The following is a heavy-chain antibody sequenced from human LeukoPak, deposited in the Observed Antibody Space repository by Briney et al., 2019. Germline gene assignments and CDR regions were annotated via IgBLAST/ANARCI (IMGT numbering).Heavy chain of an antibody. D-gene: IGHD5-18*01. V-gene: IGHV3-21*01. CDR3: ARVERGYNYGPFDY. CDR2: LSPTRFYK. CDR1: GFTFRSYT. J-gene: IGHJ4*02. Sequence: PGGSLRLSCAASGFTFRSYTMNWVRQAPGKGLEWVSSLSPTRFYKYHADSLKGRFTISRDNAENSLYLQMNSLRVEDTAVYFCARVERGYNYGPFDYWGQGTLVTVSS.